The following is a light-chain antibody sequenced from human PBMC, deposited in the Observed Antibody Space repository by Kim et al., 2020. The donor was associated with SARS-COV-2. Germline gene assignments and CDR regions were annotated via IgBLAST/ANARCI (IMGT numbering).Light chain of an antibody. CDR3: QQYYSTPYT. CDR1: QSVLYNSNNKNY. J-gene: IGKJ2*01. Sequence: DIVMTQSPDSLAVSLGERATIDCKSSQSVLYNSNNKNYLAWYRQKPGQPPKLLIYWASARESGVPDRFSGSGSGTDFTLTISSLQAEDVAIYDCQQYYSTPYTFGQGTKLEI. CDR2: WAS. V-gene: IGKV4-1*01.